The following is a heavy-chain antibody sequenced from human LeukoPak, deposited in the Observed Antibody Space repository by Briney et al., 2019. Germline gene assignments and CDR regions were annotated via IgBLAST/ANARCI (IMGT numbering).Heavy chain of an antibody. CDR3: ARSLTRVTIFGVARYGLDV. CDR1: GYTFTSYD. J-gene: IGHJ6*02. CDR2: MNPNSGNT. D-gene: IGHD3-3*01. Sequence: ALVKVSCKASGYTFTSYDINWVRRATGQGLEWMGWMNPNSGNTGFAQKFQGRVTMTRNTSISTAYMELSSLRSEDTAVYYCARSLTRVTIFGVARYGLDVWGQGTTVTVSS. V-gene: IGHV1-8*01.